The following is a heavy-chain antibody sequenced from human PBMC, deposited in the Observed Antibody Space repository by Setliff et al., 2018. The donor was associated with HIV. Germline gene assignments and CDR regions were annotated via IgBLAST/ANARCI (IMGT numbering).Heavy chain of an antibody. D-gene: IGHD3-10*01. CDR1: GFSLSTSGVG. CDR3: AHRLISWFGELGMDV. CDR2: IHWNDDK. V-gene: IGHV2-5*01. J-gene: IGHJ6*02. Sequence: GSGPTLVNPTQTLTLTCTFSGFSLSTSGVGVGWIRQPPGKALEWLALIHWNDDKRYSPSLKSRLTITKDTSKNQVVLTMTNMDPVDTATYYCAHRLISWFGELGMDVWGQGTKVTVSS.